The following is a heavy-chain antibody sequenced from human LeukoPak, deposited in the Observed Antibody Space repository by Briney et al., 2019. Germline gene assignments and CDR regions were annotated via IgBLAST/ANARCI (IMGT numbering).Heavy chain of an antibody. J-gene: IGHJ5*02. Sequence: SETLSLTCTVSGGSISSGTYYWSWIRQPAGKGLEWIGRIYTSGSTNYNPSLKSRVTISVDTSKNQFSLKLSSVTAADTAVYYCARDSSSWYKGGFDPWGQGTLVTVSS. CDR3: ARDSSSWYKGGFDP. V-gene: IGHV4-61*02. CDR2: IYTSGST. CDR1: GGSISSGTYY. D-gene: IGHD6-13*01.